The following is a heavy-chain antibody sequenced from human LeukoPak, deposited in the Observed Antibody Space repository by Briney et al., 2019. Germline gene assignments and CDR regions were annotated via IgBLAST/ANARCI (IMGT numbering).Heavy chain of an antibody. CDR3: ARDPTTVVTPFFDY. CDR1: GYSLSDHY. Sequence: ASVKVSCKASGYSLSDHYMHWVRQAPGQGLEWMGWINPNSGGTNYAQKFQGRVTMTRDTSISTAYMELSRLRSDDTAVYYCARDPTTVVTPFFDYWGQGTLVTVSS. J-gene: IGHJ4*02. V-gene: IGHV1-2*02. CDR2: INPNSGGT. D-gene: IGHD4-23*01.